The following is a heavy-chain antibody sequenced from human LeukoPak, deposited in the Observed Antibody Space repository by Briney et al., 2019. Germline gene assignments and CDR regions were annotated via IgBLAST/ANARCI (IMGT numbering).Heavy chain of an antibody. V-gene: IGHV4-39*07. Sequence: PSETLSLTCTVSGGSISSSSYYWGWIRQPPGKGLEWIGSIYYSGSTYYNPSLKSRVTIAVDTSKNQFSLKLSSVTAADTAVYYCARKPRGYSYGYYYYMDVWGKGTTVTVSS. CDR2: IYYSGST. D-gene: IGHD5-18*01. J-gene: IGHJ6*03. CDR1: GGSISSSSYY. CDR3: ARKPRGYSYGYYYYMDV.